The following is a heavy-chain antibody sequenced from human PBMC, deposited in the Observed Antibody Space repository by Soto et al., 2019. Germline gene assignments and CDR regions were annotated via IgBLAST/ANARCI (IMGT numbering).Heavy chain of an antibody. CDR1: EFTFSNYA. Sequence: VQLLESGGGLVQPGGSLRLSCAASEFTFSNYAMTWVRQAPGKGLEWVSLITGSDGRTYCADSVKGRFTISRDNSKNTLFLQMNSLRAEDTAVYYCAKATYDTTFYTSSFDSWGQGTLVTVSS. J-gene: IGHJ4*02. CDR2: ITGSDGRT. V-gene: IGHV3-23*01. D-gene: IGHD3-22*01. CDR3: AKATYDTTFYTSSFDS.